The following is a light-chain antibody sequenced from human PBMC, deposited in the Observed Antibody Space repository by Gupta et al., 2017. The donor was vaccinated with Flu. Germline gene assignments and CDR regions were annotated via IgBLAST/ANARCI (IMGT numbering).Light chain of an antibody. V-gene: IGLV2-8*01. J-gene: IGLJ2*01. CDR3: SSYASSNNFV. Sequence: QSALPQPPSASGSPGQSVTISCTGTSSDVGGYNYVSWYQQHPGKAPKLMIYEVSKRPAGVPERFSGSKSGNTASLTVSGLQAEDEADYYCSSYASSNNFVFGGGTKLTVL. CDR1: SSDVGGYNY. CDR2: EVS.